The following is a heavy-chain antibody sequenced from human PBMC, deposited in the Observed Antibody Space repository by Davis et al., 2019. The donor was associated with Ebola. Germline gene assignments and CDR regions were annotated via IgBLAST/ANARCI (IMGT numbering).Heavy chain of an antibody. V-gene: IGHV3-74*01. CDR3: AKDFSEVLSARYYYFYAMDV. J-gene: IGHJ6*02. Sequence: GESLKISCAASGFIFSKFWMHWVRQAPGKGPVWVARHDVYGNRHYVDSVKGRFSISRDDSKNSLFLQMNSLRTEDTALYYCAKDFSEVLSARYYYFYAMDVWGQGTTVTVSS. CDR2: HDVYGNR. D-gene: IGHD2-8*01. CDR1: GFIFSKFW.